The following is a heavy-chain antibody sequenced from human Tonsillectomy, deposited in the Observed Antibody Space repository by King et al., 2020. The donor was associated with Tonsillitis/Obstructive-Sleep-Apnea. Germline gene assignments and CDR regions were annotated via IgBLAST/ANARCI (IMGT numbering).Heavy chain of an antibody. J-gene: IGHJ4*02. CDR3: ARCRIDIVVVPAADLDY. Sequence: VQLQQWGAGLLKPSETLSLTCAVYGGSFSGYYWSWIRQPPGKGLEWIGEINHSGSTNYNPSLKSRVTISVDTSKNQFSLQLSSVTAADTAVYYCARCRIDIVVVPAADLDYWGQGTLVTVSS. V-gene: IGHV4-34*01. D-gene: IGHD2-2*01. CDR1: GGSFSGYY. CDR2: INHSGST.